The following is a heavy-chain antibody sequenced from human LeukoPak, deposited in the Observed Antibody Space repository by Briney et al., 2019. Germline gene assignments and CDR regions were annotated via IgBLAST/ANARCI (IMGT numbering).Heavy chain of an antibody. D-gene: IGHD6-13*01. Sequence: GGSLRLSCAASGFTFRTYAMSWVRQAPGKGREWVSTISDNGGSTYYADSVKGRFTISRDNSKNTLYLQMNSLRVDDTAVYYCAKPRPDSSCWLFDYWGQGTLVTVSS. J-gene: IGHJ4*02. CDR3: AKPRPDSSCWLFDY. CDR2: ISDNGGST. V-gene: IGHV3-23*01. CDR1: GFTFRTYA.